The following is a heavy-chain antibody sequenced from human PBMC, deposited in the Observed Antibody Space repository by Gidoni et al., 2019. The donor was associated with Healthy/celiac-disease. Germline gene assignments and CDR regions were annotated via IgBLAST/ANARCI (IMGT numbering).Heavy chain of an antibody. V-gene: IGHV3-23*01. D-gene: IGHD3-22*01. CDR2: ISVSGGST. CDR1: GFTFSSKA. Sequence: EVQLLESGGGLVKPGGSLRLSCAASGFTFSSKAVGWVRQAPGKGLAWVSAISVSGGSTYYADSVKGRFTITRDNSKNTLYLQMNSLRAEDTAVYYCAKEYYYDSSDDAVDIWGQGTMVTVSS. CDR3: AKEYYYDSSDDAVDI. J-gene: IGHJ3*02.